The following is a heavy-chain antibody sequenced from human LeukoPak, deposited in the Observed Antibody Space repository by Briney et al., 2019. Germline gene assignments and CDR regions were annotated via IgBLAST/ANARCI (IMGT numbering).Heavy chain of an antibody. CDR3: ARGRWELLPGWDYFDY. J-gene: IGHJ4*02. D-gene: IGHD1-26*01. V-gene: IGHV4-34*01. Sequence: SETLSLTCAVYGGSFSGYYWSWIRQPPGKGLEWVGEINHSGSTNYNPCLKSRVTISVDTSTNQFSLKLSSGTAADTAVYYCARGRWELLPGWDYFDYWGQGTLVTVSS. CDR2: INHSGST. CDR1: GGSFSGYY.